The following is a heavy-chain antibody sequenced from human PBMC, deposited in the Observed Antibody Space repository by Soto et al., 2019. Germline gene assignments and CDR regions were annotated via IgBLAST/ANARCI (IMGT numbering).Heavy chain of an antibody. CDR3: AKDWELGY. Sequence: GGSLRLSCAASGFTFTNYAMIWVRQAPGQGLEWVSALSGGGHTTFYADSVRGRFTISRDNSKNTLYLQMNSLRAEDTAVYYCAKDWELGYWGQGTLVTVSS. CDR2: LSGGGHTT. J-gene: IGHJ4*02. CDR1: GFTFTNYA. V-gene: IGHV3-23*01. D-gene: IGHD1-26*01.